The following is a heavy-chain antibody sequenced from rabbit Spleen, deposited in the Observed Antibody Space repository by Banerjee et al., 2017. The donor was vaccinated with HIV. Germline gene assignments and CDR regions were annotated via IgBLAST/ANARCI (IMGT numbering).Heavy chain of an antibody. D-gene: IGHD3-1*01. CDR3: ARDRPGSDNFDL. J-gene: IGHJ4*01. CDR1: GFSFNSGYD. CDR2: IYIGSGST. Sequence: QSLEESGGGLVKPGASLTLTCKASGFSFNSGYDMCWVRQAPGKGLEWIACIYIGSGSTYYASWAKGRFTISKTSSTTVTLQMASLTAADTATYFCARDRPGSDNFDLWGPGTLVTVS. V-gene: IGHV1S40*01.